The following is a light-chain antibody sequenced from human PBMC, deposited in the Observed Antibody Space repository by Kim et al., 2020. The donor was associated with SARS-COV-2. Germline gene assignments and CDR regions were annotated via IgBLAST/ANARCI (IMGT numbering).Light chain of an antibody. CDR3: QRCHSAPWT. V-gene: IGKV1-27*01. CDR1: HDISNF. J-gene: IGKJ1*01. CDR2: DAS. Sequence: DIQMTQSPSSLSASVGDRVTITCRSSHDISNFLAWYQQKPGKIPEVLIYDASVLRSGVPSRFSGSGSGTDFTLTISSLQPEDVATYYWQRCHSAPWTFGQGTKVDIK.